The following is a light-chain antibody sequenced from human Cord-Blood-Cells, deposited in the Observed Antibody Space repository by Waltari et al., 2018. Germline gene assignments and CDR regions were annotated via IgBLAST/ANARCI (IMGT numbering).Light chain of an antibody. CDR3: QQYYSTPWT. CDR1: QSVLYSSNTKNY. Sequence: DIVMTQSPASLAVSLGERATINCKSRQSVLYSSNTKNYLAWYQQNPGQPPNLLIYWASTRESGVPDRFSGSGSGTDFTRTISSLQAEDVAVYYCQQYYSTPWTFGQGTKVEIK. J-gene: IGKJ1*01. V-gene: IGKV4-1*01. CDR2: WAS.